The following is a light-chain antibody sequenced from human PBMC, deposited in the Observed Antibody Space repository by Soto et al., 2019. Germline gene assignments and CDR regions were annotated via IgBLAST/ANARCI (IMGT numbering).Light chain of an antibody. J-gene: IGLJ2*01. Sequence: QSALTQPASVSGSPGQSITISCTGTSSDVGGYNFVSWYQHHPDKVPTLMIYDVITRPSGVSYRFSGSKSDNTASLTISGLQAEDEADYYCSSYTSSSTPVVFGGGTKLTVL. CDR1: SSDVGGYNF. V-gene: IGLV2-14*03. CDR2: DVI. CDR3: SSYTSSSTPVV.